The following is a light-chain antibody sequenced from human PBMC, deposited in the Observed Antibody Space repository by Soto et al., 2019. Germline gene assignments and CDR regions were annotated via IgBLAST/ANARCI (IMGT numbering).Light chain of an antibody. Sequence: DIQMTQSPSTLSASVGDRVTITCRDSQSISSWLAWYQQKPGKAPKLLIYKASTLQSGVPSRFSGSGSGTEFTLAISSLQPDDSATYYCHQYNDNWTFGQGTKVEIK. CDR1: QSISSW. V-gene: IGKV1-5*03. CDR3: HQYNDNWT. CDR2: KAS. J-gene: IGKJ1*01.